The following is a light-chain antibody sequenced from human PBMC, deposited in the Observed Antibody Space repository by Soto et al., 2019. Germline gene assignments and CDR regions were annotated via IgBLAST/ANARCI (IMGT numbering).Light chain of an antibody. V-gene: IGKV1-8*01. Sequence: AIRMTQSPSSFSASTGDRVTITCRASQGISSYLAWYQQKPGKAPKLLIYAASTLQSGVPSRFSGSGSGTDFTLTISCLQSEVFTSYSCQQYYCYPLSFGVGTKVEIK. CDR2: AAS. CDR3: QQYYCYPLS. J-gene: IGKJ4*01. CDR1: QGISSY.